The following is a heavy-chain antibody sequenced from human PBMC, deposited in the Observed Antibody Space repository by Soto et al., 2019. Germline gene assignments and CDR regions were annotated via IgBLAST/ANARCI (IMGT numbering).Heavy chain of an antibody. V-gene: IGHV1-69*13. CDR3: ARGLPSMAYYGEYYFDP. J-gene: IGHJ4*02. D-gene: IGHD3-10*01. CDR2: IIPIFGTA. CDR1: GGTFSSYA. Sequence: GASVKVSCKASGGTFSSYAISWVRQAPGQGLEWMGGIIPIFGTANYAQKFQGRVTITADESTSTAYMELNSLRAEDTAVYYCARGLPSMAYYGEYYFDPWGQGTLVTVS.